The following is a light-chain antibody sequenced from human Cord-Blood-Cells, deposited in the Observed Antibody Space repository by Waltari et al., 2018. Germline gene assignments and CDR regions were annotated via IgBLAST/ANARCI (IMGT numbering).Light chain of an antibody. Sequence: QSALTQPPSASGSPGQSVTISCTGTSSDVGGYNYVSWYQQHPGKAPKLMIYEVSKRPSGVPDRFSGSKSGNTASRPVSGLQAEDEADYYCSSYAGSNSYVVFGGGTKLTVL. CDR2: EVS. J-gene: IGLJ2*01. V-gene: IGLV2-8*01. CDR1: SSDVGGYNY. CDR3: SSYAGSNSYVV.